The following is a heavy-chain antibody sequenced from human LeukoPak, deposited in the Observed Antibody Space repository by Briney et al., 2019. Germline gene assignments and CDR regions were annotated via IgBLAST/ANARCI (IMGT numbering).Heavy chain of an antibody. V-gene: IGHV3-11*04. J-gene: IGHJ4*02. CDR2: ISSSGSTI. CDR3: ARMVDTAMVGPHFDY. CDR1: GFTFSDYY. D-gene: IGHD5-18*01. Sequence: GGSLRLSCAASGFTFSDYYMSWIRQAPGKGLEWVSYISSSGSTIYYADSVKGRFTISRDNAKNSLYLQMNSLRAEDTAVYYCARMVDTAMVGPHFDYWGQGTLVTVSS.